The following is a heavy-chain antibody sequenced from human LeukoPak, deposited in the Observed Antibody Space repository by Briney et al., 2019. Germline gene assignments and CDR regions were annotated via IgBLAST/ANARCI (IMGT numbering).Heavy chain of an antibody. CDR1: GFTFSSYA. V-gene: IGHV3-21*01. D-gene: IGHD6-13*01. Sequence: PGGSLRLSCAASGFTFSSYAMSWVRQAPGKGLEWVSSISSSSSYIYYADSVKGRFTISRDNAKNSLYLQMNSLRAEDTAVYYCARAYSSSWYYFDYWGQGTLVTVSS. CDR2: ISSSSSYI. CDR3: ARAYSSSWYYFDY. J-gene: IGHJ4*02.